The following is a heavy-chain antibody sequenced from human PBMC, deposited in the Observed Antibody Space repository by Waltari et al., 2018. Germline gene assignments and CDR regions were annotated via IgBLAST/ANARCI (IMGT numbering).Heavy chain of an antibody. CDR3: TTLVPAATGKPDY. V-gene: IGHV1-69*13. J-gene: IGHJ4*02. CDR1: GGTFLRYA. CDR2: IIPIFGTA. Sequence: QVQLVQSGAAVQKPGSSVKVSCQASGGTFLRYASSWVRQAPGQGLEWMGGIIPIFGTANYAQKFQGRVTITADESTSTAYMELSSLRSEDTAVYYCTTLVPAATGKPDYWGQGTLVTVSS. D-gene: IGHD2-2*01.